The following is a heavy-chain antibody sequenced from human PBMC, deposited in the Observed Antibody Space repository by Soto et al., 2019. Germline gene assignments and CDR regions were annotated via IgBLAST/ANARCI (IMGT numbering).Heavy chain of an antibody. CDR2: IYYRGST. V-gene: IGHV4-30-4*01. Sequence: SPTLSLTCTLSGASISSGDYYWSWIRHPPVKGLEWIGYIYYRGSTYYNPSLKSRVTISVDTSKNQFSLKLSSVTAADTAVYYCARDHYVYDILTGYGYYYGMDVWGQGTTVT. CDR3: ARDHYVYDILTGYGYYYGMDV. D-gene: IGHD3-9*01. J-gene: IGHJ6*02. CDR1: GASISSGDYY.